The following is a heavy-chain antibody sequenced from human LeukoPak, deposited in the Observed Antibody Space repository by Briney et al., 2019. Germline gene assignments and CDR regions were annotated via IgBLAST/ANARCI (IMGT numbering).Heavy chain of an antibody. J-gene: IGHJ4*02. CDR3: ASLARGYCSGGSCYYFDY. CDR2: IYYSGST. D-gene: IGHD2-15*01. CDR1: GGSFSGYY. Sequence: SETLSLTCAVYGGSFSGYYWSWIRQPPGKGLEWIGYIYYSGSTYYNPSLKSRVTISVDTSKNQFSLKLSSVTAADTAVYYCASLARGYCSGGSCYYFDYWGQGTLVTVSS. V-gene: IGHV4-30-4*08.